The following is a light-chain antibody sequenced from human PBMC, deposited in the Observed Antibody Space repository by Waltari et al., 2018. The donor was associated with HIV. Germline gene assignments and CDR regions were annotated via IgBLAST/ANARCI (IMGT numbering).Light chain of an antibody. CDR2: QDR. V-gene: IGLV3-1*01. Sequence: SYDLTQAHSLSVSPGQAAKILCSGFNLSNNYVSWYQQKPGQSPLLLIFQDRKRPSGIPERFSGSSSGNTATLTISGTQSVDEADYFCQAWGNNTVVFGGGTKLTVL. CDR1: NLSNNY. CDR3: QAWGNNTVV. J-gene: IGLJ2*01.